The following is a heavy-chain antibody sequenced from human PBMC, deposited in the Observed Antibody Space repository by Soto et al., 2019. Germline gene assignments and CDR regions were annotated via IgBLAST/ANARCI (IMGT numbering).Heavy chain of an antibody. V-gene: IGHV3-33*01. CDR1: GFTFSSYG. J-gene: IGHJ4*02. D-gene: IGHD3-22*01. Sequence: QVQLVESGGGVVQPGRSLRLSCAASGFTFSSYGMHWVRQAPGKGLEWVAVIWYDGSNKYYADSVKGRFTISRDNSKNTLYLQMNSLRAEDTAVYYCARDQGYYYDSSGYFDYWGQGTLVTVSS. CDR3: ARDQGYYYDSSGYFDY. CDR2: IWYDGSNK.